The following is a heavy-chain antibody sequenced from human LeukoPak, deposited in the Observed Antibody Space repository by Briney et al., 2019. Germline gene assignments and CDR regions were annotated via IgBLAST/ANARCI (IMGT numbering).Heavy chain of an antibody. V-gene: IGHV4-31*03. CDR2: IYYSGST. CDR1: GGSISSGGYY. D-gene: IGHD6-19*01. CDR3: ARRRNAVAGTRYYFDY. J-gene: IGHJ4*02. Sequence: SETLSLTCTVSGGSISSGGYYWSWIRQHPGKGLEWIGYIYYSGSTYYNPSLKSRVTISVDTSKNQFSLKLSSVTAADTAVYYCARRRNAVAGTRYYFDYWGQGTLVTVSS.